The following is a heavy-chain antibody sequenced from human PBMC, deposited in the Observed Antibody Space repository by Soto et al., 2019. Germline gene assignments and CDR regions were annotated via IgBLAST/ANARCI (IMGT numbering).Heavy chain of an antibody. J-gene: IGHJ3*02. CDR2: IYYSGST. CDR3: AREASYCGGDCYSDAFDI. CDR1: GGSISSYY. Sequence: PSETLSLTCTVSGGSISSYYWSRIRQPPGKGLEWIGYIYYSGSTNYNPSLKSRVTISVDTSKNQFSLKLSSVTAADTAVYYCAREASYCGGDCYSDAFDIWGHGTMVTRSS. V-gene: IGHV4-59*01. D-gene: IGHD2-21*02.